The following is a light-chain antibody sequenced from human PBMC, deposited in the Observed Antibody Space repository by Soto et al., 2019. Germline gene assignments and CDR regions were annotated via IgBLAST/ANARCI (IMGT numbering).Light chain of an antibody. CDR3: QQGSNWL. CDR1: QSVSSC. J-gene: IGKJ4*01. CDR2: DAS. Sequence: EVVLTQSPATLYLSTGERATLSCRASQSVSSCLAWYQQKPGQAPSLLIYDASNRATGIPARFSGSGSGTDFTLTISSLEPEDFAVYYCQQGSNWLFGGGTKVEIK. V-gene: IGKV3-11*01.